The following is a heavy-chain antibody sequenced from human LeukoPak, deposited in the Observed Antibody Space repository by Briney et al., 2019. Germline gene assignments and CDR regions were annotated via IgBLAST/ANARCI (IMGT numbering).Heavy chain of an antibody. J-gene: IGHJ6*02. V-gene: IGHV1-18*01. CDR1: GYTFTSYG. Sequence: VASVKVSCKASGYTFTSYGISWVRQAPGQGLEWMGWISAYNGNTNYAQKLQGRVTMTTDTSTSTAYMELRSLRSDDTAVYYCARVGITTYDYYYYYGMDVWGQGTTVTVSS. CDR2: ISAYNGNT. CDR3: ARVGITTYDYYYYYGMDV. D-gene: IGHD3-3*01.